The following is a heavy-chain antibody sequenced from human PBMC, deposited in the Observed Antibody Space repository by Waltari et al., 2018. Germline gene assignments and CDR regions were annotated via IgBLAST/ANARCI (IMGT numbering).Heavy chain of an antibody. D-gene: IGHD2-2*01. CDR3: ARAGDPLPAAIDFDY. V-gene: IGHV3-48*04. CDR1: GFTFSSYS. Sequence: EVQLVESGGGLVQPGGSLRLSCAASGFTFSSYSMNWVRQAPGKGLEWVSYISSSSSTIYYADSVKGRFTISRDNAKNSLYLQMNSLRAEDTAVYYCARAGDPLPAAIDFDYWGQGTLVTVSS. J-gene: IGHJ4*02. CDR2: ISSSSSTI.